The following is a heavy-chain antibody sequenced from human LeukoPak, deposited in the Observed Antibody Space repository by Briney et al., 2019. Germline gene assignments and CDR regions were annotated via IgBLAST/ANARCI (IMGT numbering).Heavy chain of an antibody. CDR1: GFTFSNAW. V-gene: IGHV3-15*01. Sequence: GGSLRLSCAASGFTFSNAWMSWVREAPGKGLEWVGRIKSKTDGGTTDYAAPVKGRFTISRDDSKNTLYLQMNSLKTEDTAVYYCTTIAAAGYLDYWGQGTLVTVSS. CDR2: IKSKTDGGTT. D-gene: IGHD6-13*01. J-gene: IGHJ4*02. CDR3: TTIAAAGYLDY.